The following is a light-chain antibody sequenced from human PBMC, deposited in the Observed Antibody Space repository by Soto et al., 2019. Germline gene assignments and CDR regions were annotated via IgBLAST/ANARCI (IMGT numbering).Light chain of an antibody. Sequence: QSALTQPASVSGSPGQSITISCTGTSSDVGGYKFVSWYQHHPGKAPKLIIYEVSNRPSGVSNRFSGSTSGNTASLTISGLQAEDEADYYCSSYTRSSSVVFGGGTKLTVL. CDR2: EVS. CDR3: SSYTRSSSVV. CDR1: SSDVGGYKF. J-gene: IGLJ2*01. V-gene: IGLV2-14*01.